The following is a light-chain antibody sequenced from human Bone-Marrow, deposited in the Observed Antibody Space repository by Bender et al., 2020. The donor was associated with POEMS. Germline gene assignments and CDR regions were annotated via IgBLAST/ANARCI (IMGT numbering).Light chain of an antibody. Sequence: QSALTQPPSASGSPGESVTISCTGTSGDIGTYNYVSWYRQYPGKAPKLVIDDVTERPSGISPRFSGSKSGNTASLTISALQAEDEADYYCCSYAGLKTFVFGTGTKVTVL. CDR2: DVT. CDR3: CSYAGLKTFV. CDR1: SGDIGTYNY. J-gene: IGLJ1*01. V-gene: IGLV2-23*02.